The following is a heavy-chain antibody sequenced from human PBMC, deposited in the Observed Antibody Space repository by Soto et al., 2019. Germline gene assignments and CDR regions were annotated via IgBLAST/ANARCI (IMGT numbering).Heavy chain of an antibody. J-gene: IGHJ4*02. CDR2: ISTRGTTI. CDR1: GFNFNIYG. D-gene: IGHD2-15*01. CDR3: ARVAIMGVVKSPLFFSGI. Sequence: AGGTLRLACSASGFNFNIYGMTWVRQAPGKGLEWISDISTRGTTIHYADSVRDRFTISRDNAKNTLYLHLTSLRDEDTAVYYCARVAIMGVVKSPLFFSGIRGQGTLGTVSS. V-gene: IGHV3-48*03.